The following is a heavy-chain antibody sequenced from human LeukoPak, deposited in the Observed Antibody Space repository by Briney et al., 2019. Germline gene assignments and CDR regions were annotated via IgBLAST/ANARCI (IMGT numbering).Heavy chain of an antibody. D-gene: IGHD2-15*01. Sequence: GGSLRLSCAGSGSSFDDYGMLWVRQVQGKGLEWVSGITYNSGSVNYVDSVKGRFTTSRNNAKNSLYLQMNSLRPEDTALYYCAKGASSTWYPYFDYWGKGILVIVSS. CDR3: AKGASSTWYPYFDY. V-gene: IGHV3-9*01. CDR2: ITYNSGSV. CDR1: GSSFDDYG. J-gene: IGHJ4*02.